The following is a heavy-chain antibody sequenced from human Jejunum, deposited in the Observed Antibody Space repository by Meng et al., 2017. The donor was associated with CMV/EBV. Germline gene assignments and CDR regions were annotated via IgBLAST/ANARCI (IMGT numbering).Heavy chain of an antibody. CDR2: VRGDGGGA. CDR1: GVSFNVYT. D-gene: IGHD2-21*02. V-gene: IGHV3-23*01. CDR3: AKGAASGVTAPDY. J-gene: IGHJ4*02. Sequence: SGVSFNVYTMTWLRQAPGKGLEWVSRVRGDGGGAAYAASVQDRFTISRDNSRNTLYLQMKSLRAEDTALYYCAKGAASGVTAPDYWGQGTLVTVSS.